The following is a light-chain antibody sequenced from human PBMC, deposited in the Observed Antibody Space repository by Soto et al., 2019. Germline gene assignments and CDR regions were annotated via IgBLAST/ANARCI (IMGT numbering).Light chain of an antibody. Sequence: QSALTQPASVSGSPGQTITISCTGTSSDVGAYNYVSWYQQHLGKAPKLMIYEVSNRPSGVSDRFSGSKSGNTASLTISGLQAADEADYYCSSKRTTASLVFGTGTKVTVL. J-gene: IGLJ1*01. CDR1: SSDVGAYNY. CDR3: SSKRTTASLV. CDR2: EVS. V-gene: IGLV2-14*01.